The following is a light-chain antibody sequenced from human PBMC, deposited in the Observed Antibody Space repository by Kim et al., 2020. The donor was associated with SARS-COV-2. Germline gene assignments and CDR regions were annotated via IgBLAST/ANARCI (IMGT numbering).Light chain of an antibody. J-gene: IGLJ3*02. CDR1: LLAKKF. CDR3: YSAADSNLV. CDR2: KDT. Sequence: SVSPVPTAMITCSGDLLAKKFARWFQQKPGQAPVLVIYKDTERPSGIPERFSGSSSGTTVTLTISGAQVDDEADYYCYSAADSNLVFGGGTQLTVL. V-gene: IGLV3-27*01.